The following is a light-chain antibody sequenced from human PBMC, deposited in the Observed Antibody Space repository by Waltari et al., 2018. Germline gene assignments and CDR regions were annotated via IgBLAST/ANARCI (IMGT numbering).Light chain of an antibody. Sequence: QSAPTQPAPVSGSPGQSITISCTGTSRDIGSYALVSWYQQHPGKAPKPIIYEVTKRPSGVSTRFSGSKSGNTASLTISGLQADDEADYYCYSYANGRVFGGGTKLTVL. CDR3: YSYANGRV. J-gene: IGLJ3*02. V-gene: IGLV2-23*02. CDR1: SRDIGSYAL. CDR2: EVT.